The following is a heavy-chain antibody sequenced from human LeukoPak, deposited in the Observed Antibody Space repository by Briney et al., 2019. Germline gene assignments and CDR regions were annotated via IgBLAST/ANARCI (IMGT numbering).Heavy chain of an antibody. Sequence: GGSLRLSCAASGFTFSGSGMHWVRQPSGKGLEWVGRIRSKANNYATAYAASVKGRFTISRDDSKSMVYLQMNSLRAEDTAVYYCAKNFYIQDYGDYDYWGQGTLVTVSS. J-gene: IGHJ4*02. CDR1: GFTFSGSG. V-gene: IGHV3-73*01. D-gene: IGHD4-17*01. CDR2: IRSKANNYAT. CDR3: AKNFYIQDYGDYDY.